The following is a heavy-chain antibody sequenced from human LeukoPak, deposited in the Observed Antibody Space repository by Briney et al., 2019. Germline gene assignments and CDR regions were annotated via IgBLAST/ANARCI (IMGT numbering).Heavy chain of an antibody. Sequence: GGSLRLSCAASGFTFSSYGMHWVRQAPGKGLEWVAFIRYDGSNKYYADSVKGRFTISRDNSKNTLYLQMNSLRAEDTAVYYCAKETYYDILTGPFDYWGQGTLVTVSS. CDR1: GFTFSSYG. D-gene: IGHD3-9*01. CDR3: AKETYYDILTGPFDY. J-gene: IGHJ4*02. V-gene: IGHV3-30*02. CDR2: IRYDGSNK.